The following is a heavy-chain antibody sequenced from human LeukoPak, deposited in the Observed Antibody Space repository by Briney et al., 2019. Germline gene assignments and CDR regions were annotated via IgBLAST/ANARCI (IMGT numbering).Heavy chain of an antibody. CDR2: ISANNGET. Sequence: ASVMVSCKASGYTFTNYGISWVRQAPGQGLEWMAWISANNGETRYAQNLQGRVTMTTDTSTSTAYMELRSLRSDDTAVYYCLSGYDLYYWGQGTLVTVSS. V-gene: IGHV1-18*04. CDR3: LSGYDLYY. D-gene: IGHD5-12*01. J-gene: IGHJ4*02. CDR1: GYTFTNYG.